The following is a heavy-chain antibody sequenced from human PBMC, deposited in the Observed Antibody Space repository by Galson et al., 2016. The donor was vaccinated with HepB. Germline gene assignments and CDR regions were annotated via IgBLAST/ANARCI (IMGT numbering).Heavy chain of an antibody. V-gene: IGHV4-34*08. CDR2: IYQSGTT. J-gene: IGHJ4*02. CDR1: GFTFGDHY. CDR3: APLGYCTAGTCYRVQ. Sequence: LRLSCAGAGFTFGDHYIHWIRQVPGKGLEWIGEIYQSGTTNYNPSLKSRVTISLDKSRNEFSLKLTSVTAADTAVYYCAPLGYCTAGTCYRVQWGQGHLVTVSS. D-gene: IGHD2-8*02.